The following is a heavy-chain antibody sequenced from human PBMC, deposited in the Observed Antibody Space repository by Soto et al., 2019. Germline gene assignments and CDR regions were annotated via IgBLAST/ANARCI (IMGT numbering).Heavy chain of an antibody. CDR2: ISGSGGST. D-gene: IGHD2-2*02. Sequence: PGGSLRLSCAASGFTFSSYAMSWVRQAPGKGLEWVSAISGSGGSTYYADSMKGRFTISRDNSKNTLYLQMNSLRAEDTAVYYCAKDLDYMGYFDYWGQGTLVTVSS. J-gene: IGHJ4*02. CDR3: AKDLDYMGYFDY. CDR1: GFTFSSYA. V-gene: IGHV3-23*01.